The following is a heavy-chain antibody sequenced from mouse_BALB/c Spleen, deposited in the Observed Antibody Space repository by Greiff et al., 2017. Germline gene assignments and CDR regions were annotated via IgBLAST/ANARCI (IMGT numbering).Heavy chain of an antibody. J-gene: IGHJ2*01. D-gene: IGHD4-1*01. CDR3: ASLTGTGRYYFDD. CDR2: IDPANGNT. CDR1: GFNIKDTY. Sequence: EVQLQQSGAELVKPGASVKLSCTASGFNIKDTYTHWVKQRPEQGLEWIGRIDPANGNTKYDPKFQGKATITADTSSNTAYLPLSSLTSEDTAVYYCASLTGTGRYYFDDWGEGTTLTVSS. V-gene: IGHV14-3*02.